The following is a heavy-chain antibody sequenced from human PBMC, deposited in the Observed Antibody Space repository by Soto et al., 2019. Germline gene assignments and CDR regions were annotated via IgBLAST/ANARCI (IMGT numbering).Heavy chain of an antibody. V-gene: IGHV3-23*01. CDR2: IRASGGHT. D-gene: IGHD2-21*02. CDR3: AKSDGCGGGACYTGTYYYFDF. CDR1: GFTSSTYA. J-gene: IGHJ2*01. Sequence: DVQLLESGGGLVQPGGSLRLSCAASGFTSSTYALNWVRPAPGKGLEWLSTIRASGGHTYYADSVKGRFTISRDKSKNTLSLLMSSLRADDTAVYYCAKSDGCGGGACYTGTYYYFDFWGRGTLVTVSS.